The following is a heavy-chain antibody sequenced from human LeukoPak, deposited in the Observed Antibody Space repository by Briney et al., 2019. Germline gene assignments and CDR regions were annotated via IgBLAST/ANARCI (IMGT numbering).Heavy chain of an antibody. J-gene: IGHJ4*02. CDR2: ISGSGGST. CDR1: GFTFSSYA. CDR3: AKGYYDYVGGSYYFDY. V-gene: IGHV3-23*01. Sequence: GGSLRLSCAASGFTFSSYAMSWVRQAPGKGLEWVSAISGSGGSTYYADSVKGRFTISRDNSRDTLYLQMNSLRAEDTAVYYWAKGYYDYVGGSYYFDYWGQGTLVTVSS. D-gene: IGHD3-16*01.